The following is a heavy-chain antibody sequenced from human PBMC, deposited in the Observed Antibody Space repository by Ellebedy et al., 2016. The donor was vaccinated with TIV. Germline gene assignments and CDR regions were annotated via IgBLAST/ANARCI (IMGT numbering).Heavy chain of an antibody. CDR3: TSPRSGSDIFDI. CDR1: GFTLSGSA. Sequence: PGGSLRLSCAASGFTLSGSAMYWVRQASGKGLEWVGRIRSKADSHAPIYAALVKGRFTISRDDSKNTAYLQMNSLKTEETAMYYCTSPRSGSDIFDIWGQGTIVTVSS. D-gene: IGHD3-10*01. J-gene: IGHJ3*02. V-gene: IGHV3-73*01. CDR2: IRSKADSHAP.